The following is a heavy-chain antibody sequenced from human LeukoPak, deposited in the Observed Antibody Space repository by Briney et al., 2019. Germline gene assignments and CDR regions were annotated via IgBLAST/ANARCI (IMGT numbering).Heavy chain of an antibody. CDR1: GFTFISYA. V-gene: IGHV3-23*01. CDR3: ASGGKDILTGYYGY. CDR2: VSGNGGTT. Sequence: GGSLRLSCAASGFTFISYAMSWVRQAPGKGLEWVSSVSGNGGTTYYADSVKGRFTISRDNSKNTLYLQMNSLRAEDTAVYYCASGGKDILTGYYGYWGQGTLVTVSS. D-gene: IGHD3-9*01. J-gene: IGHJ4*02.